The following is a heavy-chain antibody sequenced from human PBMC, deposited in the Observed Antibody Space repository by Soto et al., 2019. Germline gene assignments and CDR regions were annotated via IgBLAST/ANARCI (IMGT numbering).Heavy chain of an antibody. J-gene: IGHJ5*02. CDR3: ARAPDIVVVPAAIPWFDP. V-gene: IGHV1-3*01. CDR1: GYTFTSYA. CDR2: INAGNGNT. Sequence: QVQLVQSGAEVKKPGASVKVSCKASGYTFTSYAMHWVRQAPGQRLEWMGWINAGNGNTKYSQKFRGRVTITRDTSASTAYMELSSLRSEDTAVYYCARAPDIVVVPAAIPWFDPWGQGTLVTVSS. D-gene: IGHD2-2*01.